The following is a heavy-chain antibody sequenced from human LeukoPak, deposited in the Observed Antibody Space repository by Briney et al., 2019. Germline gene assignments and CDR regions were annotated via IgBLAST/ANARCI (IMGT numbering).Heavy chain of an antibody. D-gene: IGHD6-13*01. J-gene: IGHJ4*02. Sequence: GGSLRLSCAASGFTFSSHSMNWVRQAPGKGLEWVSSISSSSSYIYYADSVKGRFTISRDNAKNSLYLQMNSLRAEDTAVYYCARGTYSSSWYADYWGQGTLVTVSS. CDR2: ISSSSSYI. CDR3: ARGTYSSSWYADY. CDR1: GFTFSSHS. V-gene: IGHV3-21*01.